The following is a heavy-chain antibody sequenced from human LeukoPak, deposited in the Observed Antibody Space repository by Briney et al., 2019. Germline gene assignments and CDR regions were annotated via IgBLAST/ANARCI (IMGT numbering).Heavy chain of an antibody. CDR1: GYTLTELS. D-gene: IGHD1-26*01. V-gene: IGHV1-24*01. J-gene: IGHJ4*02. CDR3: ATGGERELLGPYYFDY. Sequence: APVKVSCKVSGYTLTELSMHWVRQAPGKGLEWMGGFDPEDGETIYAQKFQGRVTMTEDTSTDTAYMELSSLRSEDTAVYYCATGGERELLGPYYFDYWGQGTLVTVSS. CDR2: FDPEDGET.